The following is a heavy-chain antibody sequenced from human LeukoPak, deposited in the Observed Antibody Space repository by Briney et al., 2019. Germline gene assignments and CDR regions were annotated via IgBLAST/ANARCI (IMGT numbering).Heavy chain of an antibody. CDR1: GFTFSSYA. V-gene: IGHV3-30-3*02. CDR2: ISYDGSNK. D-gene: IGHD6-19*01. Sequence: GGSLRLSCAASGFTFSSYAMHWVRQAPGKGLEWVAVISYDGSNKYYADSVKGRFTISRDNSKNTLYLQMNSLRAEDTAVYYCAKLAVAATDYWGQGILVTVSS. CDR3: AKLAVAATDY. J-gene: IGHJ4*02.